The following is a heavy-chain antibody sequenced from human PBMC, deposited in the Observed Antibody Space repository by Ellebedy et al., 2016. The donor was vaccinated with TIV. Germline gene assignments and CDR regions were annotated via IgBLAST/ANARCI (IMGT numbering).Heavy chain of an antibody. CDR2: INPSGGGT. CDR3: ARDIQDCTGGNCYPDF. V-gene: IGHV1-46*01. CDR1: GYSFTSYY. Sequence: AAPVKVSCKASGYSFTSYYMHWVRQAPGQGLEWMGLINPSGGGTTYAQKFQGRVTMTRDTSTSTVYMDLSSLRSEDTAVYYCARDIQDCTGGNCYPDFWGQGTLVTVSS. J-gene: IGHJ4*02. D-gene: IGHD2-15*01.